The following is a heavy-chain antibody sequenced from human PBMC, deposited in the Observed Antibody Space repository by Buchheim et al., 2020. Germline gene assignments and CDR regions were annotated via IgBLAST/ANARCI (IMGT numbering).Heavy chain of an antibody. CDR1: GFTFSGYA. J-gene: IGHJ4*02. CDR3: ARDRDSGYDFGSYFDY. CDR2: ISYDGSNK. V-gene: IGHV3-30-3*01. Sequence: QVQLVDSGGGVVQPGRSLRLSCAASGFTFSGYAMHWVRQAPGKGLEWVAVISYDGSNKYYADSVKGRFTISRDNSKNTLYLQMNSLRAEDTAVYYCARDRDSGYDFGSYFDYWGQGTL. D-gene: IGHD5-12*01.